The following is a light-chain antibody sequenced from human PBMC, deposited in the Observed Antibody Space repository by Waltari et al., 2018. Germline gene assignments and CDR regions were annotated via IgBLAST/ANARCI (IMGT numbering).Light chain of an antibody. J-gene: IGKJ2*01. V-gene: IGKV3-20*01. CDR1: QSLTKRY. Sequence: EVVLTQSPGTLSLSPGEKATLPCRASQSLTKRYLAWYQQNPGQAPRLLIYGASSRAAGIPDRFSGSGSGTDFSLTINRLEPDDSAVYYCQQYGSSILYTFGQGTKLEIK. CDR2: GAS. CDR3: QQYGSSILYT.